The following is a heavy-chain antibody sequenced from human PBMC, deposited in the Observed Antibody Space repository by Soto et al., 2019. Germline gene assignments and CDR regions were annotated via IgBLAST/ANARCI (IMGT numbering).Heavy chain of an antibody. Sequence: ASVKVSCKASGSTFTGYYMHWVRQAPGQGLEWMGWINPNSGGTNYAQKFQGRVTMTRDTSISTAYMELSRLRSDDTAVYYCARVSPKRYCSSTSCLTPNWFDPWGQGTLVTVSS. J-gene: IGHJ5*02. D-gene: IGHD2-2*01. CDR2: INPNSGGT. CDR3: ARVSPKRYCSSTSCLTPNWFDP. CDR1: GSTFTGYY. V-gene: IGHV1-2*02.